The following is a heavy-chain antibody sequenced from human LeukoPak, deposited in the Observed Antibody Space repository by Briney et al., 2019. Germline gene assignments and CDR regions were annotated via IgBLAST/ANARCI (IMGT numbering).Heavy chain of an antibody. CDR2: ISSSSSYI. CDR1: RFSFSSYS. Sequence: GGSLRLSCAAFRFSFSSYSMNWVRQAPGKGLEWVSSISSSSSYIYYADSLKGRFTISRDYAKNSLYLQMNSLRAEDTAVYYCARGSRGSGSYSGADAFDIWGQGTMVTVSS. J-gene: IGHJ3*02. V-gene: IGHV3-21*01. D-gene: IGHD3-10*01. CDR3: ARGSRGSGSYSGADAFDI.